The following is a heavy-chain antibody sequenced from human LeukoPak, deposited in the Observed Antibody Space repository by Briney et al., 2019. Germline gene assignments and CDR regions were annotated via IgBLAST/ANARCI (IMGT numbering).Heavy chain of an antibody. D-gene: IGHD3-22*01. J-gene: IGHJ4*02. CDR2: IKQDGSEK. CDR3: ESDRDYYDSSGYLFDY. CDR1: GFTFRSYW. V-gene: IGHV3-7*01. Sequence: AGGSLRLSCAASGFTFRSYWMSWVRQAPGKGLEWVANIKQDGSEKYYVDSVKGRFTISRDNAKNSLYLQMNSLRAEDTAVYYCESDRDYYDSSGYLFDYWGQGTLVTVSS.